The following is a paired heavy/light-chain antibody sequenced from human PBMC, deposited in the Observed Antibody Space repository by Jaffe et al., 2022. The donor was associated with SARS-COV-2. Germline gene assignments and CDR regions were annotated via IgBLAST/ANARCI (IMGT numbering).Light chain of an antibody. Sequence: EIVLTQSPGTLSLSPGERGTLSCRASQSVSSRKLAWYQQKPGQAPRLLISGASNRATGVPDRFSGSGSGTDFTLTISRLEPEDFAVYYCQQYESSPTTFGQGTNVEIK. V-gene: IGKV3-20*01. CDR3: QQYESSPTT. CDR2: GAS. CDR1: QSVSSRK. J-gene: IGKJ1*01.
Heavy chain of an antibody. V-gene: IGHV3-23*04. Sequence: EVQLVESGGGLIQPGGSLRLSCAASGFIFSDYAMSWVRQTPGKGLEWVAGISDTGSGAYYPDYVKGRLTISRDNSKNTLFLQMSSLRADDTALYYCAREVGRIGTPVFDLWGQGTLVTVSS. CDR2: ISDTGSGA. D-gene: IGHD2-15*01. CDR1: GFIFSDYA. CDR3: AREVGRIGTPVFDL. J-gene: IGHJ4*02.